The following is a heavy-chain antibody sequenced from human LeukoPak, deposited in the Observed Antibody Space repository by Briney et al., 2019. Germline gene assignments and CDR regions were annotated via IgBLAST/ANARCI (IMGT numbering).Heavy chain of an antibody. D-gene: IGHD1-26*01. CDR2: IKTDGSEA. Sequence: GSLRLSCDASGFFFPNSWMHWVRQSPGKGLVWVSRIKTDGSEASYADSVRGRFVISRDNAQNTLYLEMTGLRGDDTAVYFCARDVGPYGGSPGADWGQGTLVIVSA. V-gene: IGHV3-74*01. CDR3: ARDVGPYGGSPGAD. J-gene: IGHJ4*02. CDR1: GFFFPNSW.